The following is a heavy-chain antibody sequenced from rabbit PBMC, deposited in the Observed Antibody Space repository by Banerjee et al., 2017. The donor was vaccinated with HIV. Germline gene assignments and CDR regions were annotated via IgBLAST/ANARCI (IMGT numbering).Heavy chain of an antibody. CDR3: ARDDASSDGYLFNL. CDR2: IYAGYSGIT. D-gene: IGHD1-1*01. V-gene: IGHV1S40*01. CDR1: GFSFGSSYW. J-gene: IGHJ4*01. Sequence: QSLEESGGDLVKPGASLTLTCTASGFSFGSSYWICWVRQAPGKGLEWIACIYAGYSGITYYASWAKGRFTISKTSSTTVTLQMTSLTAADTATYFCARDDASSDGYLFNLWGQGTLVTVS.